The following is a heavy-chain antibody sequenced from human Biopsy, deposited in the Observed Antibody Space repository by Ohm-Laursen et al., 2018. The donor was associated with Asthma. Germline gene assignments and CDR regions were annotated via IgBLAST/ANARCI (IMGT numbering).Heavy chain of an antibody. V-gene: IGHV1-3*04. CDR1: GYNFISFA. Sequence: ASVKVSCKASGYNFISFAIHWVRQAPGQRLEWMGWVNTGNGDTKYSQKFQGRVTITRDTSASTAYMELRSLRSEDTATYYCAKTYYDFLTGQVKDVFGVWGQGTMVTVSS. CDR3: AKTYYDFLTGQVKDVFGV. CDR2: VNTGNGDT. D-gene: IGHD3-9*01. J-gene: IGHJ3*01.